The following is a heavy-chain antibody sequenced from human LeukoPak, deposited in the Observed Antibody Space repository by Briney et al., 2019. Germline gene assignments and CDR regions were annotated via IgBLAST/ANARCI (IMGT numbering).Heavy chain of an antibody. CDR1: GYTFTGYY. Sequence: ASVKVSCKASGYTFTGYYMHWVRPAPGQGLEWMGWINPNSGGTNYAQKFQGRVTMTRDTSISTAYMELSRLRSDDTAVYYCARVLKTYYYDSSGCDYWGQGTLVTVSP. CDR2: INPNSGGT. V-gene: IGHV1-2*02. D-gene: IGHD3-22*01. CDR3: ARVLKTYYYDSSGCDY. J-gene: IGHJ4*02.